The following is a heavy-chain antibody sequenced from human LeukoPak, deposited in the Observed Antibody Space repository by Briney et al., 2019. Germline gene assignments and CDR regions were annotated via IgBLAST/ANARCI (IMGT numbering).Heavy chain of an antibody. CDR2: INAGNGNT. D-gene: IGHD1-26*01. CDR1: GYTFTSYA. V-gene: IGHV1-3*01. Sequence: RASVKVSCKASGYTFTSYAMHWVRQAPGQRLEWMGWINAGNGNTKYSQKFQGRVTITRDTSASTAYMELSSLRSEDTAVYYCASEYSGSYYAFDIWGQGTMVTVSS. J-gene: IGHJ3*02. CDR3: ASEYSGSYYAFDI.